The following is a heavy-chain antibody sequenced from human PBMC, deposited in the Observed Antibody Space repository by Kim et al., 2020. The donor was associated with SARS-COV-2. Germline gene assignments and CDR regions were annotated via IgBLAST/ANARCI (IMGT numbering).Heavy chain of an antibody. V-gene: IGHV4-61*01. D-gene: IGHD3-10*01. Sequence: SETLSLTCTVSGGSVSNDTYYWSWIRQPPGKGLEWIGYIYYSGSTNYNPSLKSRVTMSVDTSENHFSLKLTSVTAADTAVYYCARELLWFGEFNWFDPWGQGTLVIVSS. CDR1: GGSVSNDTYY. CDR3: ARELLWFGEFNWFDP. CDR2: IYYSGST. J-gene: IGHJ5*02.